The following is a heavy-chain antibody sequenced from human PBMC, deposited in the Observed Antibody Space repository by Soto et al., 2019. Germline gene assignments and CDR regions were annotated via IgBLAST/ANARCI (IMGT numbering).Heavy chain of an antibody. V-gene: IGHV3-13*04. J-gene: IGHJ4*02. CDR3: ARGGRTLTAGGDFDY. Sequence: GGSLRLSCAASGFTFSSYDMHWVRQATGKGLEWVLSFGTAGDTYSPGSVKGRFSISREDANNSLYLQMNSLRAGDTAVYYCARGGRTLTAGGDFDYWGQGTLVTVSS. D-gene: IGHD1-1*01. CDR2: FGTAGDT. CDR1: GFTFSSYD.